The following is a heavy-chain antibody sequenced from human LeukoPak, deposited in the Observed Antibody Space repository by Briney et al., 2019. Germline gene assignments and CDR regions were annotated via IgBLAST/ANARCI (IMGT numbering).Heavy chain of an antibody. Sequence: PSETLSLTCAVYGGSFSGYYWSWIRQPPGKGLEWIGEINHSGSTNYNPSLKSRVTISVDTSKNQLSLKLSSVTAADTALYYCARGHPRIRVYYYYGMDVWGQGTTVTVSS. J-gene: IGHJ6*02. CDR3: ARGHPRIRVYYYYGMDV. V-gene: IGHV4-34*01. CDR1: GGSFSGYY. CDR2: INHSGST. D-gene: IGHD2-15*01.